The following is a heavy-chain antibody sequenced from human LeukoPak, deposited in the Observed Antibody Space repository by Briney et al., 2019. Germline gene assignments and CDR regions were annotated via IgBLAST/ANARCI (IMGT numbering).Heavy chain of an antibody. CDR2: ISYDGSNK. J-gene: IGHJ4*02. CDR3: AKDLEGAADY. D-gene: IGHD1-26*01. CDR1: GFIFSSYA. V-gene: IGHV3-30-3*01. Sequence: PGGSLRLSCVASGFIFSSYAMHWVRQAPGKGLEWVAVISYDGSNKYYADSVKGRFTISRDDSKNTLYLQMSSLRPEDTAVYYCAKDLEGAADYWGQGTLVTVSS.